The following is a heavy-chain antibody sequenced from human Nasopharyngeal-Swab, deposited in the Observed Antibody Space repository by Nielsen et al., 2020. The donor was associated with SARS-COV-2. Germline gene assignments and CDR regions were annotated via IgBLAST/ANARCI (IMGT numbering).Heavy chain of an antibody. CDR1: GFTFSSYS. Sequence: GESLKISCAASGFTFSSYSMNWVRQAPGKGLEWVSSISSSSYIYYADSVKGRFTISRDNAKNSLYLQMNSLRAEDTAVYYCARLNRYCSSTSCSYYYYGMDVWGQGTTVTVSS. V-gene: IGHV3-21*01. CDR2: ISSSSYI. D-gene: IGHD2-2*01. J-gene: IGHJ6*02. CDR3: ARLNRYCSSTSCSYYYYGMDV.